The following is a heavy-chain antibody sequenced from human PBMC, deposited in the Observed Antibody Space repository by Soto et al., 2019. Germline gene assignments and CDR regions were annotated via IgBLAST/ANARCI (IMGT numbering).Heavy chain of an antibody. J-gene: IGHJ4*02. CDR2: ISWNSGSI. Sequence: PGGSLRLSCAASGFTFDDYAMHWVRQAPGKGLEWVSGISWNSGSIGYADSVKGRFTISRDNAKNSLYLQMNSLRAEDTALYYCAKGRELLLSKDYFDYWGQGTLVTVSS. CDR1: GFTFDDYA. CDR3: AKGRELLLSKDYFDY. V-gene: IGHV3-9*01. D-gene: IGHD1-26*01.